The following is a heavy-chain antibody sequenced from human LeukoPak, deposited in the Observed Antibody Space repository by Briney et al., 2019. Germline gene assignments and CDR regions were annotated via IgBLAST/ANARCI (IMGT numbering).Heavy chain of an antibody. J-gene: IGHJ4*02. V-gene: IGHV4-59*01. CDR3: ARMGAIAGASANPDY. Sequence: PSETLSLTCTVSGGSISSYYWSWIRQPPGKGLEWIGYIYYSGSTNYSPSLNSRVTISVDTSKNLFSLKLNSVTAADTAVYYCARMGAIAGASANPDYWGQGTLVTVSS. CDR1: GGSISSYY. D-gene: IGHD4/OR15-4a*01. CDR2: IYYSGST.